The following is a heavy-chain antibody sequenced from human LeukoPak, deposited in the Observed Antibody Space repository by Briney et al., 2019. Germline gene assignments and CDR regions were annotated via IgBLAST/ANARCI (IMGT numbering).Heavy chain of an antibody. Sequence: GGSLRLSCAASGFTFSSYSMLWVRQAPGKGLVWVSRINSDGSSTNYADSAKGRFTISRDNAKNMLYLQMSSLRVEDTAVYYCVREGSSWADAFDIWGQGTMVTVSS. CDR3: VREGSSWADAFDI. J-gene: IGHJ3*02. CDR1: GFTFSSYS. V-gene: IGHV3-74*01. D-gene: IGHD6-13*01. CDR2: INSDGSST.